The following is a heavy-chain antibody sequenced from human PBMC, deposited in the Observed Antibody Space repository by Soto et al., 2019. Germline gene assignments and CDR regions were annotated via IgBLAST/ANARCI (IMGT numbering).Heavy chain of an antibody. CDR3: ARGDYYDSSGYGY. J-gene: IGHJ4*02. Sequence: APVNVSCKASGSSFSSYPISWVRHAPGQGLEWMGWIIAYNGNANYAQKLQGRVTMTTDTSTSTAYMELRSLRSDDTAVYYCARGDYYDSSGYGYWGQGTLVTVSS. CDR1: GSSFSSYP. CDR2: IIAYNGNA. V-gene: IGHV1-18*01. D-gene: IGHD3-22*01.